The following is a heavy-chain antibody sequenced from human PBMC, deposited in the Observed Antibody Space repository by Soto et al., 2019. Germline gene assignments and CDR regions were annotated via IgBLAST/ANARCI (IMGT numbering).Heavy chain of an antibody. J-gene: IGHJ4*02. CDR2: INAGNGNT. V-gene: IGHV1-3*01. D-gene: IGHD1-26*01. Sequence: VKVSCKASGYTFTSYAMHWVRQAPGQRLEWMGWINAGNGNTKYSQKFQGRVTITRDTSASTAYMELSSLRSEDTAVYYCARVIRGSYLPDYWGQGTLVTVSS. CDR3: ARVIRGSYLPDY. CDR1: GYTFTSYA.